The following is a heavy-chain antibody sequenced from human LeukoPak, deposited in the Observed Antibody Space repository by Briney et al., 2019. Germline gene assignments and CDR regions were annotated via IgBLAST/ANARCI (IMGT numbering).Heavy chain of an antibody. J-gene: IGHJ4*02. Sequence: GGSLRLSCAASGFIFTKYRMSWVRQAPGKGLEWVANIKQDGSEKCYVDSVKGRFTISRDNSKNTVYLQMHSLRAEDTAVYYCAKNEGVHYDLYYFDYWGQGSLVTVSS. V-gene: IGHV3-7*01. CDR1: GFIFTKYR. CDR2: IKQDGSEK. D-gene: IGHD3-22*01. CDR3: AKNEGVHYDLYYFDY.